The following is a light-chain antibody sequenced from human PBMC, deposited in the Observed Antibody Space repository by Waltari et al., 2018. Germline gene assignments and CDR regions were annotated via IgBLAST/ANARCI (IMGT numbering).Light chain of an antibody. Sequence: QSALTQPASVSGSPGQSITISCTGTSSDVGSYNLVSWYQQHPGKAPKLMIYEGSKRPPGVSNRFSGSKSGNTASLTISGLQAEDEADYYCCSYAGSSTFLYVFGTGTKVTVL. CDR1: SSDVGSYNL. CDR2: EGS. J-gene: IGLJ1*01. CDR3: CSYAGSSTFLYV. V-gene: IGLV2-23*03.